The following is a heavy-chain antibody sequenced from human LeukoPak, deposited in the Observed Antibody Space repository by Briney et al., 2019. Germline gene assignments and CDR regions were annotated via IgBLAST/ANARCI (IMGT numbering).Heavy chain of an antibody. Sequence: SETLSLTCTVSGGSISSSSYYWGWIRQPPGKGLEWIGTIYYSGSTHYHPSLKSRVTISVDTSKNQFSLKLSSVTAADTVVYNRPKGPGRLVVITTSFDYWGQGTLVTVSS. CDR3: PKGPGRLVVITTSFDY. CDR2: IYYSGST. CDR1: GGSISSSSYY. V-gene: IGHV4-39*07. J-gene: IGHJ4*02. D-gene: IGHD3-22*01.